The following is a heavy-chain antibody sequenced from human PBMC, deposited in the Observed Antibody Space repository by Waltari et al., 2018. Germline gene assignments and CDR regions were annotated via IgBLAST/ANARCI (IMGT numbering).Heavy chain of an antibody. CDR3: AREGAEQWVVEDYGMDV. V-gene: IGHV3-21*02. CDR1: GFMFSAYA. J-gene: IGHJ6*02. Sequence: EVQLVESGGGLVKPGGSLRLSCVASGFMFSAYALNSVRQAPGKGLGWVSSIGSSSSFMDYADSVRGRFTVSRDNAKNTLYLQMDTLRAEDTAVYYCAREGAEQWVVEDYGMDVWGQGTTVTVSS. CDR2: IGSSSSFM. D-gene: IGHD6-19*01.